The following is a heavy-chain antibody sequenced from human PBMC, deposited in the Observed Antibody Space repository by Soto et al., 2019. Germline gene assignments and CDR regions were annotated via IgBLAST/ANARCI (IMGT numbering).Heavy chain of an antibody. Sequence: QVQLVESGGGVVQPGRSLRLSCAASGFTFSSYGMHWVRQAPGKGLEWVAVISYDGSNKYYADSVKGRFTISRDNSKNTLYLQMNSLRAADTAVYYCAKGRAIFATVNWFDPWGQGTLVTVSS. CDR3: AKGRAIFATVNWFDP. CDR1: GFTFSSYG. V-gene: IGHV3-30*18. D-gene: IGHD3-3*01. CDR2: ISYDGSNK. J-gene: IGHJ5*02.